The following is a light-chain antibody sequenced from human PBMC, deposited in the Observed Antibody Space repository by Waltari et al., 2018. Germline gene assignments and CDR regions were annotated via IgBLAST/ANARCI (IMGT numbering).Light chain of an antibody. Sequence: QSALTQPASVSGSPGQSITISCTGTSSDVGNFIIVSWYQQHPGKAPKLVIYENSKRPSGVSSRFSGSRSGNAASLTVSGLQAEDEAVYYCCSYAGTTLFGGGTKLTVL. CDR1: SSDVGNFII. CDR3: CSYAGTTL. J-gene: IGLJ2*01. V-gene: IGLV2-23*01. CDR2: ENS.